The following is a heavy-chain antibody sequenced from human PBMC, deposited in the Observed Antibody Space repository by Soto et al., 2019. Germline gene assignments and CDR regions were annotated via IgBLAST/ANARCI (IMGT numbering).Heavy chain of an antibody. CDR3: ARPHGGGDGPDYYYYYGMDV. Sequence: AASVKVSCKASGYTFTSYYMHWVRQAPGQGLEWMGIINPSGGSTSYAQKFQGRVTMTRDTSTSTVYMELSSLRSEDTAVYYCARPHGGGDGPDYYYYYGMDVWGQGTTVTVSS. V-gene: IGHV1-46*01. D-gene: IGHD2-21*02. CDR2: INPSGGST. J-gene: IGHJ6*02. CDR1: GYTFTSYY.